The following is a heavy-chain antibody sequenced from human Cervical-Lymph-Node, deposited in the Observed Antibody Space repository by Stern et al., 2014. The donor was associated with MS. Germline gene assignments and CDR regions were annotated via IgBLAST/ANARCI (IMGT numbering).Heavy chain of an antibody. CDR2: ISPAGST. V-gene: IGHV3-53*01. CDR3: ARAIFGVNTVAMAPDAFDS. CDR1: GLLVSKNY. Sequence: EEQLVASGGGLIQPGGSLRLSCAAPGLLVSKNYMSWVRQAPGTGLEGVSLISPAGSTYYAGSVRGRFPIPTGSAMKQHFCHMNSLRAEDTAMYYCARAIFGVNTVAMAPDAFDSWGQGTMVTVSS. J-gene: IGHJ3*01. D-gene: IGHD3-3*01.